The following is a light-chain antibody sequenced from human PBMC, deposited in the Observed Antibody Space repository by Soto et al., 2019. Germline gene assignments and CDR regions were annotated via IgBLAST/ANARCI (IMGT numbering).Light chain of an antibody. Sequence: EIVMTQSPAILSVSPGERATLSCRASQSITKNLAWYQQKPGQAPRLLIYGASTRAAGIPAKFSGSGSVTEFTLTISSLQSEDVAVYYCQQSNSWPYTFGQGTKLEIK. CDR3: QQSNSWPYT. V-gene: IGKV3-15*01. J-gene: IGKJ2*01. CDR1: QSITKN. CDR2: GAS.